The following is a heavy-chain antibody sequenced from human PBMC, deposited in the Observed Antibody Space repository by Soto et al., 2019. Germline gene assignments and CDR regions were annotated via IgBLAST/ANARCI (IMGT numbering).Heavy chain of an antibody. D-gene: IGHD6-19*01. CDR1: GFTFSSDG. Sequence: QVQLVESGGGVVQPGRSLRLSCAASGFTFSSDGMHWVRQAPGKGLEWVAVISYDGSNKYYADSVKGRFTISGDNSKNTLDLQMNRLRAEDTALYYCAKVPSGWYHDYWGHVTLVSVSS. CDR3: AKVPSGWYHDY. V-gene: IGHV3-30*18. J-gene: IGHJ4*01. CDR2: ISYDGSNK.